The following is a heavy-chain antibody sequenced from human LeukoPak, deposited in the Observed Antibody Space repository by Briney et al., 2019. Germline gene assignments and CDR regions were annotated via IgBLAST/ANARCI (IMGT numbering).Heavy chain of an antibody. CDR1: GGTFSSYA. D-gene: IGHD4-11*01. CDR3: ARGAGYSKPLPYYYYYMDV. V-gene: IGHV1-69*06. J-gene: IGHJ6*03. CDR2: IIPIFGTA. Sequence: SVKVSCKASGGTFSSYAISWVRQAPGQGLEWMGGIIPIFGTANYAQKFQGRVTITADKSTSTAYMELSSLRSEDTAVYYCARGAGYSKPLPYYYYYMDVWGKGTTVTVSS.